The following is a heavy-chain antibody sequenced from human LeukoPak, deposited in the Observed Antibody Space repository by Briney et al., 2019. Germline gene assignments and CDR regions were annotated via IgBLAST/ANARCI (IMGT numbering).Heavy chain of an antibody. CDR2: ISYDGSNK. CDR1: GFTFSSYA. J-gene: IGHJ4*02. V-gene: IGHV3-30-3*01. CDR3: ARESASLETRLYYFDY. Sequence: LPGGSLRLSCAASGFTFSSYAMHWVRQAPGKGLEWVAVISYDGSNKYYADSVKGRFTISRDNSKNTLYLQMNSLRTEDTAVYYCARESASLETRLYYFDYWGQGTLVTVSS. D-gene: IGHD2-2*01.